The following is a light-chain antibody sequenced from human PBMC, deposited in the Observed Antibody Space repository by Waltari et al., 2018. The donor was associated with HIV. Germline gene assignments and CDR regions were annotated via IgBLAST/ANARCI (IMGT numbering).Light chain of an antibody. J-gene: IGLJ1*01. Sequence: QSVLTQPPSASATPGQRFTISCSGSSSNIGSNTVNWYQQFSGTAPKLLISSNDQRPSGAPARFSGSKSGTSASLAITGLQSEDEADYYCAAWDDNLDAYVFGTGTKVTVL. CDR2: SND. V-gene: IGLV1-44*01. CDR3: AAWDDNLDAYV. CDR1: SSNIGSNT.